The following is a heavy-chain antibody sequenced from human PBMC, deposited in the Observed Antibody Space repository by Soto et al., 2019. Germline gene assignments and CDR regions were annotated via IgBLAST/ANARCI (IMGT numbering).Heavy chain of an antibody. Sequence: PGGSLRLSCAASGFTFSSYAMSWVRQAPGKGLEWVSAISGSGGSTYYADSVKGRFTISRDNSKNTLYLQMNSLRAEDTAVYYCAKDRVVGATRARYFDXWGQGTLVTVSS. CDR3: AKDRVVGATRARYFDX. J-gene: IGHJ4*02. V-gene: IGHV3-23*01. D-gene: IGHD1-26*01. CDR1: GFTFSSYA. CDR2: ISGSGGST.